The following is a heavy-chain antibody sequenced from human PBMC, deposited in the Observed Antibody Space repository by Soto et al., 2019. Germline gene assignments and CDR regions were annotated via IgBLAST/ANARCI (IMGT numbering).Heavy chain of an antibody. Sequence: PGGSLRLSCAASGFTFSSYVMHWVRQAPGKGLEWVAVIWYDGSNKYYADSVKGRFTISRDNSKNTLYLQMNSLRAEDTAVYYCARDRAAGTSYGMDVWGQGTTVTVSS. J-gene: IGHJ6*02. CDR1: GFTFSSYV. CDR2: IWYDGSNK. D-gene: IGHD6-13*01. V-gene: IGHV3-33*01. CDR3: ARDRAAGTSYGMDV.